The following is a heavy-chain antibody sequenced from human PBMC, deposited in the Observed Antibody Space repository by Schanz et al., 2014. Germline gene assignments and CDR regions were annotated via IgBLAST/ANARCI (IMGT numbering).Heavy chain of an antibody. J-gene: IGHJ4*02. Sequence: EVQLVESGGGFVQPGGSLGLSCVVSGFTVSSDHMSWVRQAPGKGLEWVSTIYASGATYYADSVKRRFTISRDNSKNTLYLHMNTLRSEDTAVYYCASPSGYSDYGTYFDFCGQGTLVTVSS. CDR2: IYASGAT. V-gene: IGHV3-66*01. CDR3: ASPSGYSDYGTYFDF. D-gene: IGHD5-12*01. CDR1: GFTVSSDH.